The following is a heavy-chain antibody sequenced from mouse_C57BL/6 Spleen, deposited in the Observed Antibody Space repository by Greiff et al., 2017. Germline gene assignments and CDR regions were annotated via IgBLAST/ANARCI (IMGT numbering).Heavy chain of an antibody. CDR1: GYAFSSSW. CDR2: IYPGDGDT. Sequence: QVQLKQSGPELVKPGASVKISCKASGYAFSSSWMNWVKQRPGKGLEWIGRIYPGDGDTNYNGKFKGKATLTADKSSSTAYMQLSSLTSEDSAVCFCARTNYSNYGGLFAYWGQGTLVTVSA. D-gene: IGHD2-5*01. V-gene: IGHV1-82*01. CDR3: ARTNYSNYGGLFAY. J-gene: IGHJ3*01.